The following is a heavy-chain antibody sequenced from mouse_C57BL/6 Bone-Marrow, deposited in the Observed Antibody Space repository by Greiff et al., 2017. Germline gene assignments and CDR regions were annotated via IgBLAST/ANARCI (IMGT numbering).Heavy chain of an antibody. CDR3: AIRGVTTALAY. D-gene: IGHD2-2*01. CDR2: IDPSDSYT. Sequence: VQLQQPGAELVMPGASVKLSCKASGYTFTSYWMHLVKQRPGQGLEWIGEIDPSDSYTNYNQKFKGKSTLTVDKSSSPAYMQLSSLTSEDSAVYYCAIRGVTTALAYWGQGTLVTVSA. CDR1: GYTFTSYW. V-gene: IGHV1-69*01. J-gene: IGHJ3*01.